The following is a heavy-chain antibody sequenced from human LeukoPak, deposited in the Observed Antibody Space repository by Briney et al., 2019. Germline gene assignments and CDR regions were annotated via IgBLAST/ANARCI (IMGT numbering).Heavy chain of an antibody. CDR3: ARGRQDVTMIVVVMTAVSYYLDV. Sequence: PSETLSLTCAVYGGFFSGYYWTWLRQTPEKGLEWIGEMNPSGSTYYNPSLNSRVTRSVDTSKNLFSLELSSVTAADTAVYYCARGRQDVTMIVVVMTAVSYYLDVWGKGTTVTVS. CDR2: MNPSGST. D-gene: IGHD3-22*01. CDR1: GGFFSGYY. J-gene: IGHJ6*03. V-gene: IGHV4-34*01.